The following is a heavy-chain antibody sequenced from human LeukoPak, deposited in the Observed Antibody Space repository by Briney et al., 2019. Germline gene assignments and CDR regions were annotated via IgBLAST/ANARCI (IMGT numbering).Heavy chain of an antibody. CDR2: IYYSGST. CDR1: GGSISSSSYY. D-gene: IGHD3-16*02. CDR3: ARGTVPTFGGVIVIPHDY. J-gene: IGHJ4*02. Sequence: SETLSLTCTVSGGSISSSSYYWGWIRQPPGKGLEWIGSIYYSGSTYYNPSLKSRVTISVDTSKNQFSLKLTSVTAADTAVYYCARGTVPTFGGVIVIPHDYWGQGTLVTVSS. V-gene: IGHV4-39*07.